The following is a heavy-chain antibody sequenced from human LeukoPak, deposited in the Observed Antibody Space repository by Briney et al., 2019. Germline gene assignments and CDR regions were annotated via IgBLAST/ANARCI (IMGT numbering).Heavy chain of an antibody. D-gene: IGHD3-22*01. CDR2: ISSSGSTI. Sequence: GGSLRLSCAASGFTFSDYYMSWIRQAPGKGLEWVSYISSSGSTIYYADSVKGRFTISRDNAKNSLYPQMNSLRAEDTAVYYCARDGYYDSSGYSIDYWGQGTLVTVSS. J-gene: IGHJ4*02. CDR1: GFTFSDYY. V-gene: IGHV3-11*04. CDR3: ARDGYYDSSGYSIDY.